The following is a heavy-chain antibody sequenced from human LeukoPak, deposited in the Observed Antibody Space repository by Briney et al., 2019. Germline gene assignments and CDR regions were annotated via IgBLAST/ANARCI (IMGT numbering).Heavy chain of an antibody. CDR3: AVCSSTSCYRSWFDP. J-gene: IGHJ5*02. V-gene: IGHV1-2*02. D-gene: IGHD2-2*01. Sequence: ASVKVSCKASGYTFTGYYMHWVRQAPGQGLEWMGWINPNSGGTNYAQKFQGRVTMTRDTSISTAYMELSRLRSDDTAVYYCAVCSSTSCYRSWFDPWGQGTLVTVSP. CDR1: GYTFTGYY. CDR2: INPNSGGT.